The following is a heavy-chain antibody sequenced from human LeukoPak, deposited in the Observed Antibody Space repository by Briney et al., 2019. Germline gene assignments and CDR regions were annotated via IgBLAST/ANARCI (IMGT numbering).Heavy chain of an antibody. CDR3: ARVPLYYDILTGQPPLDY. Sequence: ASVQVSCKASGYTFTGYYMHWVRQAPGQGLEWMGWINPNSGGTNYAQKFQGRVTMTRDTSISTAYMELSRLRSDDTAVYYCARVPLYYDILTGQPPLDYWGQGTLVTVSS. CDR1: GYTFTGYY. D-gene: IGHD3-9*01. V-gene: IGHV1-2*02. CDR2: INPNSGGT. J-gene: IGHJ4*02.